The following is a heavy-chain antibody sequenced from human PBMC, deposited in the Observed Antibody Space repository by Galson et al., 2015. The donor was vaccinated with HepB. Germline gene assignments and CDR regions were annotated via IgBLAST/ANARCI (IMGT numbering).Heavy chain of an antibody. D-gene: IGHD4-17*01. V-gene: IGHV3-11*06. CDR3: ARVADSHYGDHTHFDS. CDR2: VSSNTIYT. Sequence: SRRLSCAASGFTFSDYYMSWIRQAPGKGLEWLAYVSSNTIYTNYADSVKGRFTVSRDNVKNSISLQMNRLSVEDTAMYYCARVADSHYGDHTHFDSWGQGALVTVSS. J-gene: IGHJ4*02. CDR1: GFTFSDYY.